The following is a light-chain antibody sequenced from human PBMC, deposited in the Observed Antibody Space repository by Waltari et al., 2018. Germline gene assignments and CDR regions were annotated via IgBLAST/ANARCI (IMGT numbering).Light chain of an antibody. J-gene: IGLJ2*01. V-gene: IGLV1-40*01. CDR1: SSNIGAAYD. CDR2: RNT. Sequence: QSVLTQPPSVSGAPGQRVTISCTGSSSNIGAAYDVHWYQQIPGTAPKLLIYRNTNRPAGCPDRFSCSKSGTSASLAITGLQAEDEADYYCQSYDTSLRSSVFGGGTKLTVL. CDR3: QSYDTSLRSSV.